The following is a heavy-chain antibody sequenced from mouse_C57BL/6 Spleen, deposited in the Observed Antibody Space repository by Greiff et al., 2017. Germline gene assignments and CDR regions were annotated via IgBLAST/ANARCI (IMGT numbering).Heavy chain of an antibody. CDR1: GFTFSDYG. V-gene: IGHV5-17*01. J-gene: IGHJ1*03. D-gene: IGHD1-1*01. CDR3: ARGNYYGTPYWYFDV. Sequence: EVKLVASGGGLVKPGGSLKLSCAASGFTFSDYGMHWVRQAPEKGLEWVAYISSGSSTIYYADTVKGRFTISRDNAKNTLFLQMTSLRSEDTAMYYCARGNYYGTPYWYFDVWGTGTTVTVSS. CDR2: ISSGSSTI.